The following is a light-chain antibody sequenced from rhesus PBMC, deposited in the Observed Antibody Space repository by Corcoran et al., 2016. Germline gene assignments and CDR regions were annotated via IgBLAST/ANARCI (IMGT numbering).Light chain of an antibody. CDR3: QQESNWPRT. J-gene: IGKJ1*01. V-gene: IGKV3-35*01. CDR1: QSVSRN. CDR2: DAS. Sequence: EIVMTQSPATLSLSPGERATLSCRASQSVSRNLAWYQQKPGQAPRLLIYDASNTATGIPDRFSGSGSGTDFTLTISSLEPEDVGVYYCQQESNWPRTFGQGTKVEIK.